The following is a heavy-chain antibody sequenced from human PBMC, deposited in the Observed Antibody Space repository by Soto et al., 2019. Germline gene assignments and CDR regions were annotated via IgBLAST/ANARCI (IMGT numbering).Heavy chain of an antibody. CDR1: GFTFSRHG. J-gene: IGHJ5*01. V-gene: IGHV3-33*01. D-gene: IGHD4-17*01. CDR3: ARDEDYPANGFDS. Sequence: QVQLVESGGGVVQPGTSLRLSCAASGFTFSRHGMHWVRQTPGKGLEWLAVILNDASGHWYADSVKGRFTISRDNFENTLYLQMNGLRLADTAMYYCARDEDYPANGFDSWGQGTLVSVSS. CDR2: ILNDASGH.